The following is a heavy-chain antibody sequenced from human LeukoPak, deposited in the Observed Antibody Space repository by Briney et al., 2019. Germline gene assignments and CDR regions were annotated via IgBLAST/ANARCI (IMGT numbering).Heavy chain of an antibody. Sequence: SSETLSLTCAVFGGSITSSNWWSWVRQPPGKGLEWIGEINHSGSTNYNPSLKSRVTISVDTSKNQFSLKLSSVTAADTAVYYCARQPYDSSGPLPYFDYWGQGTLVTVSS. CDR3: ARQPYDSSGPLPYFDY. J-gene: IGHJ4*02. D-gene: IGHD3-22*01. V-gene: IGHV4-4*02. CDR1: GGSITSSNW. CDR2: INHSGST.